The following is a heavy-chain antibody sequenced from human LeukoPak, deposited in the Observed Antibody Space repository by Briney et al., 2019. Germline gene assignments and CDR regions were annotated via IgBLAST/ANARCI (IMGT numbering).Heavy chain of an antibody. CDR1: GGSIGSYY. Sequence: SETLSLTCTVSGGSIGSYYWSWIRQPPGKGLEWIGYIYYSGSTNYNPSLKSRVTISVDKSKNQFSLKLSSVTAADTAVYYCARVTMIVVVTQDNWFDPWGQGTLVTVSS. CDR3: ARVTMIVVVTQDNWFDP. V-gene: IGHV4-59*12. J-gene: IGHJ5*02. D-gene: IGHD3-22*01. CDR2: IYYSGST.